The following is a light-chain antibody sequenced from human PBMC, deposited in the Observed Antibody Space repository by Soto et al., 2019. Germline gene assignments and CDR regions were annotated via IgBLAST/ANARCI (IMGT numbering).Light chain of an antibody. J-gene: IGKJ1*01. CDR1: QGIRND. CDR2: GAS. CDR3: LQHNSYPLT. V-gene: IGKV1-17*01. Sequence: DIQMTQSPSSLSASVRDRVTITCRASQGIRNDLAWYQQKPGKAPKRLIYGASSLHSGVPSRFSGSGSGTEFTLTISSLQPEDFATYYCLQHNSYPLTFGQGTKVEIK.